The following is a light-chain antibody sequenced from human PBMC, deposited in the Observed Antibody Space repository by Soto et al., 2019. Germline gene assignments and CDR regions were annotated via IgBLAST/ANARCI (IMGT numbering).Light chain of an antibody. V-gene: IGLV1-51*01. CDR1: SSNIGGNS. Sequence: QSVMTQPPSVSAAPGQRVTISCSGSSSNIGGNSVSWYQQLPGTAPKLLIYDDDQRPSGIPDRFSGSKSGTSATLGITGFQTGDEADYYCGTWDSSLNAYVFGTGTKLTVL. CDR2: DDD. CDR3: GTWDSSLNAYV. J-gene: IGLJ1*01.